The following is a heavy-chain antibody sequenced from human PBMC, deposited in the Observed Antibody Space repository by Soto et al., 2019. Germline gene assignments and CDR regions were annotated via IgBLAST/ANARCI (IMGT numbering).Heavy chain of an antibody. CDR2: INPILSMS. CDR1: GDTFAFYS. J-gene: IGHJ4*02. D-gene: IGHD3-10*01. Sequence: QVQLVQSGAEVKRPGSSVKVSCKASGDTFAFYSINWVRQAPGLGLEWMGRINPILSMSNYAQRFQGRVTMTGDKSTSIAYMVLNSLRSEDTAMYYCATSYGSGYRAFDYWGQGALVTVSS. V-gene: IGHV1-69*02. CDR3: ATSYGSGYRAFDY.